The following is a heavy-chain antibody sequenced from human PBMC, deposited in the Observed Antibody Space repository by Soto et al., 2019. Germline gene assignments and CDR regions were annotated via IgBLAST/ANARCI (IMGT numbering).Heavy chain of an antibody. CDR1: GFTFSSYS. J-gene: IGHJ1*01. D-gene: IGHD3-22*01. V-gene: IGHV3-48*02. CDR3: ARDPDYYDSSGYYPEYFQH. Sequence: GGSLRLPCAASGFTFSSYSMNWVRQAPGKGLEWVSYISSSSSTIYYADSVKGRFTISRDNAKNSLYLQMNSLRDEDTAVYYCARDPDYYDSSGYYPEYFQHWGQGTLVTVSS. CDR2: ISSSSSTI.